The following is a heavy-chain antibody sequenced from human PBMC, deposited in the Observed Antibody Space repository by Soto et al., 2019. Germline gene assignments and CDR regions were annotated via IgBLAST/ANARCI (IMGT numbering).Heavy chain of an antibody. Sequence: ESGGGVVQPGRSLRLSCAASGFTFSSYGMHWVRQAPGKGLEWVAVISYDGSNKYYADSVKGRFTISRDNSKNTLYLQMNSLRAEDTAVYYCAKDDEITMVRRVMGYWGQGTLVTVSS. CDR3: AKDDEITMVRRVMGY. CDR1: GFTFSSYG. J-gene: IGHJ4*02. CDR2: ISYDGSNK. D-gene: IGHD3-10*01. V-gene: IGHV3-30*18.